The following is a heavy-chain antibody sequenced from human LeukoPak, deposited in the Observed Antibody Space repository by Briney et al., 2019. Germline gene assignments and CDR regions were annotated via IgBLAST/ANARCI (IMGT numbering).Heavy chain of an antibody. V-gene: IGHV4-59*01. CDR2: IYYSGST. D-gene: IGHD1-14*01. Sequence: SETLSLTCTVSGGSISSYYWSWIRQPPGKGLEWIGYIYYSGSTNYNPSLKSRVTISVDTSKNQFSLKLSSVTAADTAVYYCARDRGKLPPDYWGQGTLVTVSS. CDR3: ARDRGKLPPDY. J-gene: IGHJ4*02. CDR1: GGSISSYY.